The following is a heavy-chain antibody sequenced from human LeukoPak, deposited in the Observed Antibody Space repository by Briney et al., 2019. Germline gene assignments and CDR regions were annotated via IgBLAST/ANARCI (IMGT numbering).Heavy chain of an antibody. D-gene: IGHD2-21*01. CDR1: GFTFDDYA. CDR2: ISWNSGSI. Sequence: PGRSLRLSCAASGFTFDDYAMHWVRQAPGKGLEWVSGISWNSGSIGYADSVKGRFTISRDNAKNSLYLQMNSLRAEDTAMYYCARIMDLIGVHFDFWGQGTLVTVSS. V-gene: IGHV3-9*01. J-gene: IGHJ4*02. CDR3: ARIMDLIGVHFDF.